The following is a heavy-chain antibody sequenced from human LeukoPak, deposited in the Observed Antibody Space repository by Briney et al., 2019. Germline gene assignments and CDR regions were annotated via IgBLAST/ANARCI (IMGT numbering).Heavy chain of an antibody. CDR2: LYPGVST. D-gene: IGHD3-22*01. J-gene: IGHJ6*03. CDR1: GGPIYSYY. V-gene: IGHV4-4*07. CDR3: TRLKIYDTTGYSPGHYIDV. Sequence: SETLSLTCTVSGGPIYSYYWSCIRQTAGKGLEWIGRLYPGVSTNYNPSLKSRVTMSVDTSKNQFALKLSAVTAADTAVYYCTRLKIYDTTGYSPGHYIDVWGKGTTVTVSS.